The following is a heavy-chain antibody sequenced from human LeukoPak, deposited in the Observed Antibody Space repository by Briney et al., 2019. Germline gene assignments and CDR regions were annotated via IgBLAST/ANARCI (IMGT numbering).Heavy chain of an antibody. J-gene: IGHJ4*02. Sequence: GGSLRLSRAASGFTFSSYAMSWVRQAPGKGLEWVSAISGSGGSTYYADSVKGRFTISRGNSKNTLYLQMNSLRAEDTAVYYCAKDTERFIAVAGTGFGGFDYWGQGTLVTVSS. CDR3: AKDTERFIAVAGTGFGGFDY. CDR1: GFTFSSYA. CDR2: ISGSGGST. V-gene: IGHV3-23*01. D-gene: IGHD6-19*01.